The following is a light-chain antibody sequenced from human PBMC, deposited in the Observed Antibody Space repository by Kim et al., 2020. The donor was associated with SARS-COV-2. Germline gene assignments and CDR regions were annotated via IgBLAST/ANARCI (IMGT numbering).Light chain of an antibody. CDR2: WAS. CDR3: QQYYSTPPS. CDR1: QTVLYNSNNKNY. J-gene: IGKJ2*03. Sequence: DIVMTQSPDSLAVSLGERATLNCKSSQTVLYNSNNKNYLACYQQKPGQAPKLLIYWASIRESGVSDRFSGSGYETDFTLTISSLLAEDVAVYYCQQYYSTPPSFGQGTKLEI. V-gene: IGKV4-1*01.